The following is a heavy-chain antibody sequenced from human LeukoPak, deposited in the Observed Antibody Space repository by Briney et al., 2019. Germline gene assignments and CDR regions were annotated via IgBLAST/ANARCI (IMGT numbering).Heavy chain of an antibody. Sequence: SQTLSLTCAISGDGVSSNSVAWNWFRQSPSRGLEWLGRTYYTSKWNNDYAVSVQSRIAVNSDTSKNQFSLHLNSVTPEDTAVYYCARQAYRRFDPWGQGTLVTVSS. J-gene: IGHJ5*02. CDR3: ARQAYRRFDP. V-gene: IGHV6-1*01. CDR1: GDGVSSNSVA. CDR2: TYYTSKWNN.